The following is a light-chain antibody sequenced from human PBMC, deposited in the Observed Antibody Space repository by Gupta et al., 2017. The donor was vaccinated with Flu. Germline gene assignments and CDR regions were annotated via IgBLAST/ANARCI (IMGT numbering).Light chain of an antibody. Sequence: QSVLTQPPSVSVAPGQRVTISCTGSSSNIGAGYDVHWYQQLPGTAPKLLIYVNNNRPPGVPDRFSGSKSATSASLAITGLQAEDEADYYCQSYDSSLSGSVFGGGTKLTVL. CDR3: QSYDSSLSGSV. J-gene: IGLJ3*02. CDR2: VNN. CDR1: SSNIGAGYD. V-gene: IGLV1-40*01.